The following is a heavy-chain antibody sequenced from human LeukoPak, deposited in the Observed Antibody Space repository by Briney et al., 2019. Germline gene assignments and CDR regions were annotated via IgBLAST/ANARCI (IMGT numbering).Heavy chain of an antibody. CDR3: ATAVYCSGGSCYFPFDY. V-gene: IGHV3-23*01. CDR1: GFTFSSYA. D-gene: IGHD2-15*01. CDR2: ISGSGSST. J-gene: IGHJ4*02. Sequence: GGSLRLSCAASGFTFSSYAMSWVRQAPGKGLEWVSAISGSGSSTYYADSVKGRFTISRDNSKNTLYLQMNSLRAEDTAVYYCATAVYCSGGSCYFPFDYWGQGTLVTVSS.